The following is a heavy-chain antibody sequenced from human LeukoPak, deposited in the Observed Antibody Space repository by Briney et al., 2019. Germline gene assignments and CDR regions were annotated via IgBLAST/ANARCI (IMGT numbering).Heavy chain of an antibody. CDR2: TSYDESNK. CDR1: GFTFSNYA. J-gene: IGHJ4*02. Sequence: PGGSLRLSCAASGFTFSNYAMHWVRQAPGKGLEWVAVTSYDESNKYYADSVKGRFTISRDNSKKTLYLQMNSLRGEDTAVYYCARDMAAAGLDYWGQGTLVTVSS. D-gene: IGHD6-13*01. V-gene: IGHV3-30*04. CDR3: ARDMAAAGLDY.